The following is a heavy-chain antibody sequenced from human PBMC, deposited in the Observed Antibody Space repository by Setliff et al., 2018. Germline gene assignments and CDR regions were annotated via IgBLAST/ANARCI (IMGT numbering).Heavy chain of an antibody. J-gene: IGHJ3*02. D-gene: IGHD3-22*01. Sequence: SETLSLTCTVSGGSISSSSYYWSWIRQPPGKGLEWIGEINHSGSTNYNPSLKSRVTISVDTSKNQFSLKLSSVTAADTAVYYCARRGDINGYYYHEDAFDIWGQGTMVTVSS. CDR2: INHSGST. CDR1: GGSISSSSYY. CDR3: ARRGDINGYYYHEDAFDI. V-gene: IGHV4-39*01.